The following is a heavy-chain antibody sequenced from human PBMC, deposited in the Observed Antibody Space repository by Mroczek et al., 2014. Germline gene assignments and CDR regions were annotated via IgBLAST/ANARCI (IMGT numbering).Heavy chain of an antibody. CDR2: ISYDGSNK. J-gene: IGHJ4*02. D-gene: IGHD6-13*01. CDR3: ANLLISSSHPPDDY. Sequence: QVQLVQSGGGVVQPGRSLRLSCAASGFTFSSYGMHWVRQAPGKGLEWVAVISYDGSNKYYADSVKGRFTISRDNSKNTLYLQMNSLRAEDTAVYYCANLLISSSHPPDDYWGQGTLVTVSS. V-gene: IGHV3-30*18. CDR1: GFTFSSYG.